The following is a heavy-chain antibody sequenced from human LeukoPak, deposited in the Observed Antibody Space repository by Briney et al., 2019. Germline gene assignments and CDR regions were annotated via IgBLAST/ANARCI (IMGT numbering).Heavy chain of an antibody. J-gene: IGHJ4*02. Sequence: GGSLRLSCAASGFTFSSYSMSWVRQAPGKGLEWVSSISSSSSYIYYADSVKGRFTISRDNAKNSLYPQMNSLRAEDTAVYYCARAVRYPKRPFDYWGQGTLVTVSS. V-gene: IGHV3-21*01. CDR1: GFTFSSYS. CDR2: ISSSSSYI. D-gene: IGHD3-16*02. CDR3: ARAVRYPKRPFDY.